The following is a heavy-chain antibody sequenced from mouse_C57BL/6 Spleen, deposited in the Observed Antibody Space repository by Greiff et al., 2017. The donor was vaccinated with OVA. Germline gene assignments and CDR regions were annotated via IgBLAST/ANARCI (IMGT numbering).Heavy chain of an antibody. J-gene: IGHJ1*03. V-gene: IGHV3-6*01. Sequence: EVKLQESGPGLVKPSQSLSLTCSVTGYSITSGYYWNWIRQFPGNKLEWMGYISYDGSNNYNPSLKNRISITRDTSKNQFFLKLNSVTTEDTATYYCARDYSNSYWYFDVWGTGTTVTVSS. CDR2: ISYDGSN. CDR3: ARDYSNSYWYFDV. D-gene: IGHD2-5*01. CDR1: GYSITSGYY.